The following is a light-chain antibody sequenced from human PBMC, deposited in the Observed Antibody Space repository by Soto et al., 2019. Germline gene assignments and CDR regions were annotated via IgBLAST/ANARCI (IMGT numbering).Light chain of an antibody. V-gene: IGKV1-5*03. Sequence: DIQMTQSPSTLSASVGDRVTITCRASQSVSTWLAWYQQKPGKAPKLLIHKASTLENGVPSWFSGSGSRTDFTLTSSSLQPDDFATYYCHQYHIYPVTFGGGTKVEIK. J-gene: IGKJ4*01. CDR2: KAS. CDR1: QSVSTW. CDR3: HQYHIYPVT.